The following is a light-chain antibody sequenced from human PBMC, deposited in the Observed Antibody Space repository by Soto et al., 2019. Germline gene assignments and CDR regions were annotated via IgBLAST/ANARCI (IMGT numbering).Light chain of an antibody. Sequence: ETLLTQSPGTLSLSPGERATLSCRASQTITSTYLAWYQQKPGQAPRILIYAASSRATGIPDRFSGSGSGTDFTLTISRLEPEDFAVYYCQQYGSSGTFGQGTKVDIK. J-gene: IGKJ1*01. CDR3: QQYGSSGT. CDR1: QTITSTY. V-gene: IGKV3-20*01. CDR2: AAS.